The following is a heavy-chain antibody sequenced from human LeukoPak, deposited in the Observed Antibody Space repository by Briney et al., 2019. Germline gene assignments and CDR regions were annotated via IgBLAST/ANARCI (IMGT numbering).Heavy chain of an antibody. CDR3: ARSPAAGTMDY. J-gene: IGHJ4*02. D-gene: IGHD6-13*01. CDR1: GFAFSSYS. V-gene: IGHV3-21*01. Sequence: GGSLRLSCAASGFAFSSYSMNWVRQAPGKGLEWVSSISSSSSYIYYADSVKGRFTISRDNTKNSLYLQMNSLRAEDTAVYYCARSPAAGTMDYWGQGTLVTVSS. CDR2: ISSSSSYI.